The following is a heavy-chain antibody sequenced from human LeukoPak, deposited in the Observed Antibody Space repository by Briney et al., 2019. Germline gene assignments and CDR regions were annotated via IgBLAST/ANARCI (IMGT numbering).Heavy chain of an antibody. J-gene: IGHJ4*02. CDR2: INPNSGGT. CDR3: ARGSLQLWHGGLVDY. D-gene: IGHD5-18*01. CDR1: GYTFTGYY. Sequence: GASVKVSCKASGYTFTGYYMHWLRQAPGQGLEWMGWINPNSGGTNYAQKFQGRVTMTRDTSISTAYMELSRLRSDDTAGYYCARGSLQLWHGGLVDYCGQGTLVTVSS. V-gene: IGHV1-2*02.